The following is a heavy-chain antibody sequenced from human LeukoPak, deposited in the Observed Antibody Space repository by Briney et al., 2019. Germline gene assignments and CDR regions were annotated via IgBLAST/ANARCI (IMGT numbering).Heavy chain of an antibody. CDR1: GGSISSGSYY. V-gene: IGHV4-61*02. CDR3: ARTREWELPGPAAFDI. CDR2: IYTSGST. D-gene: IGHD1-26*01. J-gene: IGHJ3*02. Sequence: SQTLSLTCTVSGGSISSGSYYWSWIRQPAGKGLEWIGRIYTSGSTNYNPSLKSRVTISVDTSKNQFSLKLSSVTAADTAVYYCARTREWELPGPAAFDIWGQGTMVTVSS.